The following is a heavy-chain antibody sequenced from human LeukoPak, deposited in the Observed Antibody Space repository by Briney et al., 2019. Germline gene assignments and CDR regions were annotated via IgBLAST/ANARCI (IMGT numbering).Heavy chain of an antibody. Sequence: PGGSLRLSCAASGFTFSSYAMHWVRQAPGKGLEWVANIQQDGSEKYYVDSVKGRFTISRDNAKNSLYLQMNSLRAEDTAVYYCARYYDGSGYYDTFDYWGQGTLVTVSS. CDR2: IQQDGSEK. J-gene: IGHJ4*02. D-gene: IGHD3-22*01. CDR1: GFTFSSYA. V-gene: IGHV3-7*01. CDR3: ARYYDGSGYYDTFDY.